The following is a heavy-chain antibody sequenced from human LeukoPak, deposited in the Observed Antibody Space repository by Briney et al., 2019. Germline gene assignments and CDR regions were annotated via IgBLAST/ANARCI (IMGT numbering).Heavy chain of an antibody. CDR3: TLNGAVAGPWGMDV. D-gene: IGHD6-19*01. Sequence: GASVKVSFKSSVGTFSSYAISWGRHAPGQGLEWKGGSIPNFGTANYSKKFHSRVTTTAEETTSTAYMELSSLITADTAAYYCTLNGAVAGPWGMDVWGQGTTVTVSS. CDR2: SIPNFGTA. J-gene: IGHJ6*02. V-gene: IGHV1-69*13. CDR1: VGTFSSYA.